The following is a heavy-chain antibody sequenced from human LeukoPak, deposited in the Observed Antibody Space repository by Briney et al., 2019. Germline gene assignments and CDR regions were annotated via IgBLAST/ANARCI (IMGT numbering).Heavy chain of an antibody. D-gene: IGHD2-2*01. Sequence: GGSLRLSCAGSGFPFSNYAMTWVRQAPGRGLEWISTITRFTGTTYYADSVKGRFTISRGDSNNTLYLQMNNLRAGDTAVYYCARDTRLMYYFDFWGQGALVTVSS. CDR2: ITRFTGTT. CDR3: ARDTRLMYYFDF. J-gene: IGHJ4*02. V-gene: IGHV3-23*01. CDR1: GFPFSNYA.